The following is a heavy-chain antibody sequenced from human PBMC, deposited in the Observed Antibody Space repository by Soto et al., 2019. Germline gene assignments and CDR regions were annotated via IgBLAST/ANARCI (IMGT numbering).Heavy chain of an antibody. D-gene: IGHD2-2*01. CDR2: TYYRSKWYN. Sequence: PSQTLSLTCAISGASVSSKSAAWNWIRHSPSRGLEWLGRTYYRSKWYNDYAVSVKSRITINPDTSKNQFSLHLNSVTPEDTAVYYCGTFLSTTSPDVWGEGTTVTVSS. J-gene: IGHJ6*04. V-gene: IGHV6-1*01. CDR1: GASVSSKSAA. CDR3: GTFLSTTSPDV.